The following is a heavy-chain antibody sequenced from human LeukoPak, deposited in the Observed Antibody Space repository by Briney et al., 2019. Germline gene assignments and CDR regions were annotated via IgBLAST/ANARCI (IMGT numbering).Heavy chain of an antibody. CDR2: IYPGDSDT. V-gene: IGHV5-51*01. Sequence: GESLKISCKGSGYTFTTFWIGWVRQMPGKGLEWMGIIYPGDSDTTYSPSFQGQFTISADRSITTAYLQWSSLKASDTAMYYCARRYYWGSADYFDYWGQGTLVTVSS. CDR1: GYTFTTFW. D-gene: IGHD7-27*01. J-gene: IGHJ4*02. CDR3: ARRYYWGSADYFDY.